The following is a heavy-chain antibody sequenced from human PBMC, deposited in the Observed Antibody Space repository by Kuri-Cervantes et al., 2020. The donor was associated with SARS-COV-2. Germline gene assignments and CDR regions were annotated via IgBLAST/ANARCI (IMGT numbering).Heavy chain of an antibody. D-gene: IGHD2-21*02. CDR2: IYWDYDK. Sequence: SGPTLVKPTQTLTLTCPFSGFSLSTSGVGVGWIRQPPGKALEWLALIYWDYDKRYSPSLKSRLTITKDTSKNQVVLTMTNMDPVDTATYFCARILSFCDGDCYSHFDYWGQGNLVTVSS. CDR1: GFSLSTSGVG. V-gene: IGHV2-5*02. CDR3: ARILSFCDGDCYSHFDY. J-gene: IGHJ4*02.